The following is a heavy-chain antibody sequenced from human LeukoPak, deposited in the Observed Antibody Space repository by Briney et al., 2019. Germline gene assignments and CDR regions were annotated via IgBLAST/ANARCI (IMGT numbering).Heavy chain of an antibody. V-gene: IGHV1-18*01. CDR2: ISAYNGNT. J-gene: IGHJ2*01. CDR1: GYTFTSYG. CDR3: ARNPAYLGYCSSTSCYPRGYFDL. Sequence: VKVSCKASGYTFTSYGISWVRQAPGQGLEWMGWISAYNGNTNYAQKLQGRVTMTTDTSTGTAYMELRSLRSDDTAVYYCARNPAYLGYCSSTSCYPRGYFDLWGRGTLVTVSS. D-gene: IGHD2-2*01.